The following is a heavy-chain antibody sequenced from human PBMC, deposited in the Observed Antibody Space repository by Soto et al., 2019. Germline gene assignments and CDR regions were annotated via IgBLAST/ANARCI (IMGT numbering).Heavy chain of an antibody. V-gene: IGHV4-34*01. CDR3: ARGSRVKIPAASGRDYYYHGLDV. J-gene: IGHJ6*02. Sequence: QVQLQQWGAGLLKPSETLSLTCAVYGGSFSGYYWSWIRQPPGKGLEWIGEINHRGSTNYNPSLKRRVTISVDTSKNQFSLKLNSVTAADTAVYSCARGSRVKIPAASGRDYYYHGLDVWGQGTAVTVSS. CDR1: GGSFSGYY. D-gene: IGHD6-25*01. CDR2: INHRGST.